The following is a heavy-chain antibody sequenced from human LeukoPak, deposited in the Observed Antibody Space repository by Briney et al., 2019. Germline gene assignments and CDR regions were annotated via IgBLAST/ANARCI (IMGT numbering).Heavy chain of an antibody. D-gene: IGHD6-13*01. J-gene: IGHJ4*02. CDR1: GYTFTSYD. V-gene: IGHV1-18*01. CDR2: ISAYNGNT. CDR3: ARFGGYSSSWYGDY. Sequence: GASVKVSCKASGYTFTSYDINWVRQATGQGLEWMGWISAYNGNTNYAQKLQGRVTMTTDTSTSTAYMELRSLRSDDTAVYYCARFGGYSSSWYGDYWGQGTLVTVSS.